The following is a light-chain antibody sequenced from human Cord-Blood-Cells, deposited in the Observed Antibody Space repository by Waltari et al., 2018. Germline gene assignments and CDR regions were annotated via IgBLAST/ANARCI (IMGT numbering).Light chain of an antibody. V-gene: IGKV1-27*01. J-gene: IGKJ1*01. CDR2: AAS. CDR1: QGISNY. CDR3: QKYNSAFWA. Sequence: DIQMTQSPSSLSASVGDRVTLTCRASQGISNYLAWYQQKPGKVPKLLIYAASTLQSGVPSRFSGSGSGTDFTLTISSLQPEDVATYYCQKYNSAFWAFGQGTKVEIK.